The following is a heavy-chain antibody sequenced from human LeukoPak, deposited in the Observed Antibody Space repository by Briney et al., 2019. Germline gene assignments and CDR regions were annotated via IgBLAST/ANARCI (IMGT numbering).Heavy chain of an antibody. J-gene: IGHJ3*02. D-gene: IGHD4-17*01. CDR1: GGNFSSYA. V-gene: IGHV1-69*01. CDR2: IIPIFGTA. CDR3: ARDDYGDYADAFDI. Sequence: SAKLSCKAYGGNFSSYAISWVRQAPGQGLEWMGGIIPIFGTANYAQKFQGRVTITADESTSTAYMELSSLRSEDTAVYYCARDDYGDYADAFDIWGQGTMVTVSS.